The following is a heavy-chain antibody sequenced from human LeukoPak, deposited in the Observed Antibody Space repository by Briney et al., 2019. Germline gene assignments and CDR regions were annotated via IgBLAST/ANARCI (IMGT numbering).Heavy chain of an antibody. V-gene: IGHV3-7*01. D-gene: IGHD2-2*01. CDR1: GFIFGASW. CDR3: ARDLGYYATDY. J-gene: IGHJ4*02. Sequence: GGSLRLSCTGPGFIFGASWMTWVRQPPGRGLEWVADIGPGGDGEHYVDSVMGRFTISRDSGKNSIYLQMDSLRGEDTAVYYCARDLGYYATDYWGQGTLVTVSS. CDR2: IGPGGDGE.